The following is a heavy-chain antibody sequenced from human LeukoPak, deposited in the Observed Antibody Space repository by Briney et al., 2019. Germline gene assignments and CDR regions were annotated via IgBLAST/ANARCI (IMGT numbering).Heavy chain of an antibody. V-gene: IGHV3-48*03. J-gene: IGHJ4*02. CDR2: ISSSGSTI. Sequence: GGSLRLSCAASGFTFSSYEMNWVRQAPGKGLEWVSYISSSGSTIYYADSVKGRFTISRDNAKNSLYLQMNSLRAEDTAVYYCARDGSGWYILPFDYWGRGTLVTVSS. CDR3: ARDGSGWYILPFDY. CDR1: GFTFSSYE. D-gene: IGHD6-19*01.